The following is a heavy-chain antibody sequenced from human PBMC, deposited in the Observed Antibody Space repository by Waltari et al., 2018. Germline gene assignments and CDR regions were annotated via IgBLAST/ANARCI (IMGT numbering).Heavy chain of an antibody. J-gene: IGHJ4*02. CDR2: MNPHSGKS. D-gene: IGHD7-27*01. CDR3: VRGLTGDFDY. Sequence: QLQLVQSGAEVRKPGCSVKVSCRASGYTITSYESNWVRQATGQGLEWVGWMNPHSGKSGSAQEFQGRVSFTSNTSISTAYMELSSLTSEDTAVYYCVRGLTGDFDYWGQGTLVTVSS. CDR1: GYTITSYE. V-gene: IGHV1-8*03.